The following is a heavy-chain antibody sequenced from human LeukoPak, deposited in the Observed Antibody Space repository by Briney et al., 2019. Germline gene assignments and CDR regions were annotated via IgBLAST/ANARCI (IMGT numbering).Heavy chain of an antibody. CDR3: AKGDDFWSGLSDFDY. CDR1: GFTLSSYA. CDR2: ISGSGGST. V-gene: IGHV3-23*01. D-gene: IGHD3-3*01. J-gene: IGHJ4*02. Sequence: GGSLRLSCAASGFTLSSYAMSWVRQAPGKGLEWVSAISGSGGSTYYADSVKGRFTISRDNSKNTLYLQMNSLRAEDTAVYYCAKGDDFWSGLSDFDYWGQGTLVTVSS.